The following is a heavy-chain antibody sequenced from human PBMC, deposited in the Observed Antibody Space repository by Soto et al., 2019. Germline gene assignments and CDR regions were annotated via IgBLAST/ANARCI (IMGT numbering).Heavy chain of an antibody. V-gene: IGHV3-23*01. J-gene: IGHJ3*02. Sequence: EVQLLESGGGLVQPGGSLRLSCAASGFTFSSYAMSWVRQAPGKGLEWVSAISGSGGSTYYADSVKGRFTISRDNSKNTRYLQMNSLRAEDTAVYYCAKGVVVVHFQPGCDAFDIWGQGTMVTVSS. CDR2: ISGSGGST. CDR3: AKGVVVVHFQPGCDAFDI. D-gene: IGHD2-15*01. CDR1: GFTFSSYA.